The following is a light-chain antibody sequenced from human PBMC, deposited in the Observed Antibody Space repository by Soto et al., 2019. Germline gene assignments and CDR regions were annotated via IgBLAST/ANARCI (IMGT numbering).Light chain of an antibody. J-gene: IGKJ5*01. CDR1: QGISSA. V-gene: IGKV1-13*02. CDR3: QQLETYPLT. CDR2: DVF. Sequence: AIQVTQSPSSLSASVGDTVTITCRASQGISSAFAWYQQKPGKVPRLLIYDVFNLQSGVPSRFSGSGSGPDFTHTISRLQPEDFATYYCQQLETYPLTFGHGTRLEVK.